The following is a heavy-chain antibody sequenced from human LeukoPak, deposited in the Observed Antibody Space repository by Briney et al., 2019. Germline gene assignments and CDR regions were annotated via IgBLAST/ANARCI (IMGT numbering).Heavy chain of an antibody. Sequence: ASVKVSCKPSGYTFTVYYIHWVRQAPRQGLEWMGWINPTSGATNYAPKFQGRVTMTRDTSISTAYMELNSLRSDDTAVYYCARDSGWGNYRSVDYFDYWGQGTLVTVSS. V-gene: IGHV1-2*02. CDR2: INPTSGAT. D-gene: IGHD3-16*02. CDR3: ARDSGWGNYRSVDYFDY. J-gene: IGHJ4*02. CDR1: GYTFTVYY.